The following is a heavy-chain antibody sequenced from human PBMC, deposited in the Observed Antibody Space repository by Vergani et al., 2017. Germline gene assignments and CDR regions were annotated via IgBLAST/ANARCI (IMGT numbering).Heavy chain of an antibody. CDR3: ARHSPLPPARQGFDP. V-gene: IGHV4-59*08. CDR2: IYYSGST. CDR1: GGSISSYY. Sequence: QVQLQESGPGLVKPSETLSLTCTVSGGSISSYYWSWIRQPPGEGLEWIGYIYYSGSTNYNPSLKSRVTISVDTSKNQFSLKLSSVTAADPAVYYCARHSPLPPARQGFDPWGQGTLVTVSS. J-gene: IGHJ5*02.